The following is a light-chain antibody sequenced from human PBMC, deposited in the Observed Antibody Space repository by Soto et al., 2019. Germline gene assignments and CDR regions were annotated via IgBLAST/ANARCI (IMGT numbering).Light chain of an antibody. Sequence: QSALTQPPSASGSPGQSVTISCTGTSSDVGGYNFVSWYQQHPGKAPKLMLYEVDKRPSGVPDRFSGSKSGNTASLTVSGLQAEDAADYYCCSYAGSNNYVFGTGTKLTAL. CDR1: SSDVGGYNF. V-gene: IGLV2-8*01. J-gene: IGLJ1*01. CDR3: CSYAGSNNYV. CDR2: EVD.